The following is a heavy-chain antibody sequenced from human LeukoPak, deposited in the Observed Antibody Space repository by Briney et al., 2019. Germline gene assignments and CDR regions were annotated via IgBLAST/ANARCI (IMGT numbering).Heavy chain of an antibody. CDR3: ARDNGGIAAAGPFTGFDP. Sequence: ASVKVSCKASGYTFTSYAMHWVRQAPGQRLEWMGWINAGNGNTKYSQEFQGRVTITRDTSASTAYMELSSLRSEDTAVYYCARDNGGIAAAGPFTGFDPWGQGTLVTVSS. D-gene: IGHD6-13*01. CDR1: GYTFTSYA. CDR2: INAGNGNT. V-gene: IGHV1-3*03. J-gene: IGHJ5*02.